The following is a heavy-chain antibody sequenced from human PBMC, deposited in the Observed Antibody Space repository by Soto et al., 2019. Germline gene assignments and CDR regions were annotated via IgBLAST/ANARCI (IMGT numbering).Heavy chain of an antibody. CDR1: GYPFTDYA. CDR2: MNAGVGNT. D-gene: IGHD5-18*01. J-gene: IGHJ4*02. CDR3: ARDTGYTFGSLNY. Sequence: HVELVQSGADVKKPGASVTISCKASGYPFTDYALHWVRHAPGQRLEWMGWMNAGVGNTLYSQKFQGRITITRDTSASTAYMELNSLKSEDTAIYYCARDTGYTFGSLNYWGPGTLVTVSS. V-gene: IGHV1-3*01.